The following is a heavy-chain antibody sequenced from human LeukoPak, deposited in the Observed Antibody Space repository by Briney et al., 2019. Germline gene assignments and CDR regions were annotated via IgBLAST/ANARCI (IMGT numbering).Heavy chain of an antibody. CDR2: ISGSGSYI. CDR1: VFTFSIYS. Sequence: GGSLRLSCAASVFTFSIYSKNWVRHAPGKGLEWVSSISGSGSYIQYADSVKGRFTISRDNAKNSLYLQMNSLRAEDTGVYYCAREWGTLPNLDSWGQGTLVTVSS. CDR3: AREWGTLPNLDS. D-gene: IGHD3-16*01. V-gene: IGHV3-21*01. J-gene: IGHJ4*02.